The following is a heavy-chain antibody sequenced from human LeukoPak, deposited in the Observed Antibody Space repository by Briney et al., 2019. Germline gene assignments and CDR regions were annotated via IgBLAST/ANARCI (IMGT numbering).Heavy chain of an antibody. CDR2: MYHSGNT. Sequence: SETLSLTCTVSGYSISSGYYWGWIRQPPGKGLEWIGSMYHSGNTYYNPSLKSRATISVDTSKNQFSLTLSSVTAADTAVYYCARVETTMIRYWGQGTLVAVSS. V-gene: IGHV4-38-2*02. CDR3: ARVETTMIRY. CDR1: GYSISSGYY. D-gene: IGHD3-16*01. J-gene: IGHJ4*02.